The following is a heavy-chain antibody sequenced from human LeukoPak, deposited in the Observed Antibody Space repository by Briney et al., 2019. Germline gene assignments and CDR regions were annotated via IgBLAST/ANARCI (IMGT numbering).Heavy chain of an antibody. Sequence: ASVKVSCKASGYTFTDHFMHWVRQAPGQGLEWMGWINPNSGGTHYAQKFQGRVTMTRDTSISTAYMELSRLRSDDTAVYYCARDPGYSSPRGDYWGQGTLVTVSS. CDR2: INPNSGGT. J-gene: IGHJ4*02. CDR1: GYTFTDHF. V-gene: IGHV1-2*02. D-gene: IGHD5-18*01. CDR3: ARDPGYSSPRGDY.